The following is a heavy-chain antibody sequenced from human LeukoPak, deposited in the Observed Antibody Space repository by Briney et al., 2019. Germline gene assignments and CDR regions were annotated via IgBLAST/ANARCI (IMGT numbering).Heavy chain of an antibody. D-gene: IGHD2-15*01. J-gene: IGHJ4*02. V-gene: IGHV3-23*01. CDR3: AKHDGYCSGGSCFLFDY. CDR2: ISGSGGST. Sequence: PGGSLRLSCAASGFTFSSYAMSWVRQAPGKGLEWGSAISGSGGSTYYADSVKGRFTISRDNSKNTLYLQMNSLRAEDTAVYYCAKHDGYCSGGSCFLFDYWGQGTLVTVSS. CDR1: GFTFSSYA.